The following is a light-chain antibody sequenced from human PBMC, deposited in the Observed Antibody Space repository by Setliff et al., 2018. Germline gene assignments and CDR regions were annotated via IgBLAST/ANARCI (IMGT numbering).Light chain of an antibody. V-gene: IGLV2-14*01. Sequence: QSALTQLASVSGSPGQSITISCTGTNSDVGGYNYVSWYQHHPGKAPKLMVYEVSNRPSGVSDRFSGSKSGNTASLTISGLQAEDEADYYCSSYTSSSSYVFGTGTKVTVL. CDR2: EVS. CDR1: NSDVGGYNY. J-gene: IGLJ1*01. CDR3: SSYTSSSSYV.